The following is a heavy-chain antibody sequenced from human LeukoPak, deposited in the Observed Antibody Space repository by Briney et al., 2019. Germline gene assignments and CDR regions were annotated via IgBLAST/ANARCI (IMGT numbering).Heavy chain of an antibody. Sequence: SVKASCKTSGFTFISSAVQWVRQARGQRLEWIGWIVVGSGNTNYAQKFQERVTITRDMSTSTAYMELSSLRSEDTAVYYCAADPSYSSGYRYYFDYWGQGTLVTVSS. CDR2: IVVGSGNT. D-gene: IGHD3-22*01. V-gene: IGHV1-58*01. CDR3: AADPSYSSGYRYYFDY. CDR1: GFTFISSA. J-gene: IGHJ4*02.